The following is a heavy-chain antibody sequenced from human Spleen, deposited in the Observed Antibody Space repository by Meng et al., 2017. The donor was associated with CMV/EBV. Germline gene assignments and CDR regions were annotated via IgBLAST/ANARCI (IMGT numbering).Heavy chain of an antibody. V-gene: IGHV4-59*01. Sequence: SETLSLTCTVSGASISSYYWSWIRQPPGKGLEWIGYMYYSGSTNYNPSLKSRVTISVDTSRNQFSLRLNSVTAADTALYYCARAPRDYYYYYAMDVWGQGATVTVSS. CDR3: ARAPRDYYYYYAMDV. CDR1: GASISSYY. J-gene: IGHJ6*02. CDR2: MYYSGST.